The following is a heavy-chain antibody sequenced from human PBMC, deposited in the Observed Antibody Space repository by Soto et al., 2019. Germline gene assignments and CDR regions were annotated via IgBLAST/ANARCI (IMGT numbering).Heavy chain of an antibody. Sequence: RRLSCAASGFTFSSYWMSWVRQAPGKGLEWVANIKQDGSEKYYVDSVKGRFTISRDNAKNSLYLQMNSLRAEDTAVYYCARDTVSYGDYYCYYGMDVWGQGTTVTVSS. CDR3: ARDTVSYGDYYCYYGMDV. V-gene: IGHV3-7*01. CDR2: IKQDGSEK. CDR1: GFTFSSYW. D-gene: IGHD4-17*01. J-gene: IGHJ6*02.